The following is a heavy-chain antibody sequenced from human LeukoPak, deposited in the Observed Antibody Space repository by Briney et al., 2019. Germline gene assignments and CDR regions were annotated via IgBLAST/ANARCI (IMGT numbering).Heavy chain of an antibody. CDR2: INSDGSIT. V-gene: IGHV3-74*01. D-gene: IGHD5-18*01. CDR1: GFTFTTYW. Sequence: GGSLRLSCAASGFTFTTYWMHWVRHAPGKGLVWVSHINSDGSITSCADSVKGRFTISRDNAKNTLYLQMNSLRAEDTAVYYCARDAVDTANAVWGQGTTVIVSS. J-gene: IGHJ6*02. CDR3: ARDAVDTANAV.